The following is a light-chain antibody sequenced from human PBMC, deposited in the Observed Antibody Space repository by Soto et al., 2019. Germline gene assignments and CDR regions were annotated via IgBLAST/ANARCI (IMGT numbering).Light chain of an antibody. CDR2: AAS. J-gene: IGKJ2*01. CDR3: QQYNNWPPWYT. Sequence: AIRMTQSPSSLSASTGDRVTITCRASQGISSYLAWYQQKPGKAPKLLIYAASTLQSGVPSRFSGSGSGTDFTLTISCLQSEDFAVYYCQQYNNWPPWYTFGQGTKLEIK. CDR1: QGISSY. V-gene: IGKV1-8*01.